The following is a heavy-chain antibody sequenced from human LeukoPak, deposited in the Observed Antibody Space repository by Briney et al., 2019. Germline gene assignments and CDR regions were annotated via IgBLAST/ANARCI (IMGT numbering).Heavy chain of an antibody. D-gene: IGHD5-18*01. Sequence: SETLSLTCTVSGGSISSYYWSWIRQPRAKGLEWIGYIYYSGSTNYNPSLKSRVTISVDTSKNQFSLKLSSVTAADTAVYYCARAMDPAMPIEAFDIWGQGTMVTVSS. V-gene: IGHV4-59*01. CDR2: IYYSGST. CDR1: GGSISSYY. J-gene: IGHJ3*02. CDR3: ARAMDPAMPIEAFDI.